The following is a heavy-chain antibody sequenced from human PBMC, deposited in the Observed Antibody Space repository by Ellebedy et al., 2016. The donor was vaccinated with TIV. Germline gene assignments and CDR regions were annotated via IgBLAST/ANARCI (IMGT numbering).Heavy chain of an antibody. CDR1: GYTFTKYG. Sequence: ASVKVSCKAPGYTFTKYGISWVRQAPGQGLEWMGWISGYNGDTNYAQKFRGRVTMTIETSTNTVYMELRNLSFDDTAVYYCTRGFYEKFDPWGQGTPVTVS. CDR3: TRGFYEKFDP. V-gene: IGHV1-18*04. D-gene: IGHD5/OR15-5a*01. CDR2: ISGYNGDT. J-gene: IGHJ5*02.